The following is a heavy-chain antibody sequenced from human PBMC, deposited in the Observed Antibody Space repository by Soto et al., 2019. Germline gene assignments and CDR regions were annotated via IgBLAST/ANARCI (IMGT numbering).Heavy chain of an antibody. Sequence: QLQLKESGPGLVKPSEPLPLTCSVLVGSFDTDSYTWDWIRHPPGKGLEWIGTIYYSGSADYNPTLKSRVTISVDTSKNQFSLKLTSVTAADTAVYFCARFFGNAFDIWGHGTLVSISP. CDR2: IYYSGSA. D-gene: IGHD3-3*01. CDR1: VGSFDTDSYT. J-gene: IGHJ3*02. V-gene: IGHV4-39*01. CDR3: ARFFGNAFDI.